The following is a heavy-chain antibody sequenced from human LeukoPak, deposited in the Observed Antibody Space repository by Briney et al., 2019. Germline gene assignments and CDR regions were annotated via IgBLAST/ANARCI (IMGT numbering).Heavy chain of an antibody. CDR3: ASYRPPVAFDI. D-gene: IGHD3-16*02. J-gene: IGHJ3*02. CDR1: GGSISSYY. CDR2: IYYSGST. V-gene: IGHV4-59*08. Sequence: SETLSLTCTVSGGSISSYYWSWIRQPPGKGLEWIEYIYYSGSTNYNPSLKSRVTISVDTSKNQFSLKLSSVTAADTAVYYCASYRPPVAFDIWGQGTMVTVSS.